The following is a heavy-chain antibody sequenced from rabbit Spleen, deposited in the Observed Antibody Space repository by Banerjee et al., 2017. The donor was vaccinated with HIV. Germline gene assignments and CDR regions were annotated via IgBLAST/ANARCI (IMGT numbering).Heavy chain of an antibody. Sequence: QEQLEESGGDLVQPEGSLALTCTASGFSLSGSYYMCWVRQAPGKGLEWIACIYAGSSGSTYYASWAKGRFTISKTSSTTVALQMTSLTAADTAIYFCARDSASSFSSYGMDLWGPGTLVTVS. V-gene: IGHV1S45*01. D-gene: IGHD8-1*01. CDR3: ARDSASSFSSYGMDL. CDR2: IYAGSSGST. CDR1: GFSLSGSYY. J-gene: IGHJ6*01.